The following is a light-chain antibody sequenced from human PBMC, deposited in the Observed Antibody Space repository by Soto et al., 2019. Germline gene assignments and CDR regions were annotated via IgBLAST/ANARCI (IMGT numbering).Light chain of an antibody. V-gene: IGKV3-11*01. CDR2: DAS. J-gene: IGKJ1*01. CDR3: QQRGNWPRT. CDR1: QSVGSY. Sequence: EIVLTQSPGNLSLSPGERATLSCRASQSVGSYLAWYQQKPGQAPRLLIYDASKRATAIPARFSGGGSGTDFTLTISSLEPEDFAVYYCQQRGNWPRTFGQGTKVDIK.